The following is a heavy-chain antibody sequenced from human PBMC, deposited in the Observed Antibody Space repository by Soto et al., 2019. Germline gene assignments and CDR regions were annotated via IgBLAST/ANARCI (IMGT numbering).Heavy chain of an antibody. CDR3: ARESGGATATLDYYYFYRDV. CDR1: GDSFSAYY. D-gene: IGHD5-12*01. V-gene: IGHV1-2*02. CDR2: INPNGGAT. J-gene: IGHJ6*03. Sequence: QVQLVQSGAEVKKAGASVKVSCKTSGDSFSAYYLHWVRQAPGQGFEWLGWINPNGGATKYAQKFRGRVAMTRDTSIRTAYLELTSLRSDDTAIYYCARESGGATATLDYYYFYRDVCGEGTTVTVSS.